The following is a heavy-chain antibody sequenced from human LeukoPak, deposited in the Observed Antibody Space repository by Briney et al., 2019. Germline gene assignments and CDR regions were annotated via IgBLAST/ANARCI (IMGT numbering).Heavy chain of an antibody. CDR1: GYTFTGYY. CDR2: INPNSGGT. Sequence: ASVKVSCKASGYTFTGYYMHWVRQAPGQGLEWMGWINPNSGGTNYAQKLQGRVTMTTDTSTSTAYMELRSLRSDDTAVYYCAREVLLWFGEYYYYYMDVWGKGTTVTISS. CDR3: AREVLLWFGEYYYYYMDV. D-gene: IGHD3-10*01. V-gene: IGHV1-2*02. J-gene: IGHJ6*03.